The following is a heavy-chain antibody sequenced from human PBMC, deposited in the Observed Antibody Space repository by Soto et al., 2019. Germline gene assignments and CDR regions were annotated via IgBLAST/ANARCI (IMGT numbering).Heavy chain of an antibody. J-gene: IGHJ6*02. Sequence: ASVKVSCKASGYTFTSYGISWVRQAPGQGLEWMGWISAYNGSTNYAQKLQGRVTMTTDTSTSTVYMELSSLRSEDTAVYYCARDYPISDYDILTGYLDYYYYGMDVWGQGTTVTVSS. D-gene: IGHD3-9*01. CDR2: ISAYNGST. CDR3: ARDYPISDYDILTGYLDYYYYGMDV. CDR1: GYTFTSYG. V-gene: IGHV1-18*01.